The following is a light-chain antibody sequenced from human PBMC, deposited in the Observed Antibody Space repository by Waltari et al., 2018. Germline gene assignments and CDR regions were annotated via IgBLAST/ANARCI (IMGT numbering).Light chain of an antibody. J-gene: IGLJ2*01. V-gene: IGLV1-40*01. Sequence: QYRLTTPPSVYGAPGQRVTISCTGSSSDIGSLGFTWYQPRPGSVPRLLIYDNTHRPSAVPDRFTASKSATSAALDIAGLQPDDEADYYCQSYDNAWRGSVLIGGGTRLTVL. CDR2: DNT. CDR3: QSYDNAWRGSVL. CDR1: SSDIGSLG.